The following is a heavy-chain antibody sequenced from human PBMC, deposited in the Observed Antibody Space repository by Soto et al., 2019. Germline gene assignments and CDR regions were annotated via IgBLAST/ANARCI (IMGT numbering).Heavy chain of an antibody. J-gene: IGHJ4*02. CDR3: AKRRGAGGHLDY. D-gene: IGHD2-15*01. CDR2: VSIGGST. V-gene: IGHV3-23*01. CDR1: GFTFSSYA. Sequence: DVQLLESGGGLVQPEGSLRLSCAASGFTFSSYAMGWVRQGPGKGLEWVAVVSIGGSTHYADSVRGRFTISRDNSKNTLSLQMNSLTAEDTAVYFCAKRRGAGGHLDYWGQEALVTVSS.